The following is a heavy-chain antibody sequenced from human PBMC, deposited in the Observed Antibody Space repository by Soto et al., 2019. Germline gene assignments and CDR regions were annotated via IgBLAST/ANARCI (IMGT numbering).Heavy chain of an antibody. J-gene: IGHJ5*02. V-gene: IGHV4-59*13. CDR3: ARARLSRSWWFDP. CDR2: IYYSGST. D-gene: IGHD3-10*01. CDR1: GGSISSYY. Sequence: SETLSLTCTVSGGSISSYYWSWIRQPPGKGLEWIGYIYYSGSTNYNPSLKSRVTISVDTSKNQFSLKLSSVTAAATAVYYCARARLSRSWWFDPWGQGTLVTVSS.